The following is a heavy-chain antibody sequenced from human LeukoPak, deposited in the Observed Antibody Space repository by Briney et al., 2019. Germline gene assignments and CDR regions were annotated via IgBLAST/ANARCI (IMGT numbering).Heavy chain of an antibody. CDR3: ARASETYYYDSSGYYHDY. CDR1: GGSISSGDYY. Sequence: SETLSLTCTVSGGSISSGDYYWSWIRQPPGKGLEWIGYIYYSGSTYYNPSLKSRVTISVDTSKNQFSLKLSSVTAADTAVYYCARASETYYYDSSGYYHDYWGQGTLVTVSS. J-gene: IGHJ4*02. V-gene: IGHV4-30-4*01. CDR2: IYYSGST. D-gene: IGHD3-22*01.